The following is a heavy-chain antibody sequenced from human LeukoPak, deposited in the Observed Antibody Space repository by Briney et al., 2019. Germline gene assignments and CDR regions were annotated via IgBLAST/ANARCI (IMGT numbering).Heavy chain of an antibody. V-gene: IGHV3-74*01. CDR2: INSDGSST. CDR3: ASSRWYCGGDCSSSLGY. CDR1: GFTCSSYW. Sequence: GGSLRLSCAASGFTCSSYWMHWVRQAPGKGLVWVSRINSDGSSTSYADSVKGRFTISRDNAKNTLYLQMNSLRAEDTAVYYCASSRWYCGGDCSSSLGYWGQGTLVTVSS. J-gene: IGHJ4*02. D-gene: IGHD2-21*02.